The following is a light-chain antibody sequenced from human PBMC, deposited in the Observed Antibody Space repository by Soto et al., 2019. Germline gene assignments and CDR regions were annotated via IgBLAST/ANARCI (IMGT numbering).Light chain of an antibody. V-gene: IGLV2-14*01. J-gene: IGLJ2*01. Sequence: QSALTQSASVSGSPGQSITISCTGTSSDVGGYNYVSWYQQHPGKAPKLMIYDVSNRPSGVSNRFSGSKSGNTASLTISGLQADDEADYYCSSYTRSSTYVIFGGGTKLTVL. CDR3: SSYTRSSTYVI. CDR1: SSDVGGYNY. CDR2: DVS.